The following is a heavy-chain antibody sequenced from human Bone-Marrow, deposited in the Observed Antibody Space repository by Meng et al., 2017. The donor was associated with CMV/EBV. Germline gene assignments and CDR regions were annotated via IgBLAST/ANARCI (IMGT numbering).Heavy chain of an antibody. CDR2: IYYSGST. CDR1: GGSISSYY. CDR3: ARLSGWGFDP. Sequence: SETLSLTCTVSGGSISSYYWSWIRQPPGKGLEWIGYIYYSGSTNYNPSLKSRVTISVDTSKNQFSLKLSSVTVADTAVYYWARLSGWGFDPWGQGTLDTVPS. D-gene: IGHD1-26*01. V-gene: IGHV4-59*01. J-gene: IGHJ5*02.